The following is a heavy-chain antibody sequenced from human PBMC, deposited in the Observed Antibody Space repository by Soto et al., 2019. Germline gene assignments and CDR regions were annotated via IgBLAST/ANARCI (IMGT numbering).Heavy chain of an antibody. V-gene: IGHV3-33*01. Sequence: QVQVVESGGGVVQPGRSLRLSCAAYGFTFSSYGMHWVRQAPGKGLERVAVIWYDGSNKYYADSVKGRFTISRDNSKSTLYLKMNSLRAEDTAVYYCAREAVGATSAWFDPWGQGTLVTVSS. D-gene: IGHD1-26*01. CDR1: GFTFSSYG. CDR3: AREAVGATSAWFDP. J-gene: IGHJ5*02. CDR2: IWYDGSNK.